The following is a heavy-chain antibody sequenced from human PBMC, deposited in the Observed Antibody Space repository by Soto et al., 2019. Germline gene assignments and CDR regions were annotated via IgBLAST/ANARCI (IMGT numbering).Heavy chain of an antibody. CDR2: IYHSGST. V-gene: IGHV4-59*08. J-gene: IGHJ6*02. CDR3: ARGGIPPSGYGIAYAMDV. CDR1: GDSISNFY. D-gene: IGHD1-26*01. Sequence: SETLSLTCTVSGDSISNFYWSWIRQPPGKGLEWIGEIYHSGSTNYNPSLKSRVTISVDKSKNQFSLNLNSVTAADTAVYYCARGGIPPSGYGIAYAMDVWGQGTTVTVSS.